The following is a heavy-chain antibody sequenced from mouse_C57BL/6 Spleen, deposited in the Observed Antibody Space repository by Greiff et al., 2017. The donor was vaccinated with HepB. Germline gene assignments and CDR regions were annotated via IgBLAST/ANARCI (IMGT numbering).Heavy chain of an antibody. V-gene: IGHV2-2*01. CDR3: ARGVYYYAMDY. CDR1: GFSLTSYG. J-gene: IGHJ4*01. CDR2: IWSGGST. Sequence: QVQLKQSGPGLVQPSQSLSITCTVSGFSLTSYGVHWVRQSPGKGLEWLGVIWSGGSTDYNAAFISRLSISKDNSKSQVFFKMNSLQADDTAIYYCARGVYYYAMDYWGQGTSVTVSS.